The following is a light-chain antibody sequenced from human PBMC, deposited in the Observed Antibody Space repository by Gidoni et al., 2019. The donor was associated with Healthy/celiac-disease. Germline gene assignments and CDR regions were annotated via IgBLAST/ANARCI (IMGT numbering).Light chain of an antibody. J-gene: IGKJ2*01. CDR1: QSVSSN. V-gene: IGKV3-15*01. CDR3: QQYNNSPSYX. Sequence: EIVMTQSPATLSVSPGERATLSCRASQSVSSNLAWYQQKPGQAPRLLIYGASTRATGIPARFSGSGSGTEFTLTISSLQSEDFAVYYCQQYNNSPSYXFXQGTXLDI. CDR2: GAS.